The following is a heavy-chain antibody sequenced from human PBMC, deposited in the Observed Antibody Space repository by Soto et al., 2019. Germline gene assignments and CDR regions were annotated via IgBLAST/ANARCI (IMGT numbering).Heavy chain of an antibody. D-gene: IGHD3-9*01. CDR1: GFSLTTGKMG. CDR2: IFSDNER. V-gene: IGHV2-26*01. CDR3: ARMKVDSYQFYYAMDV. Sequence: SGPTLVNPTEPLTLTCTVSGFSLTTGKMGVSWIRQPPGKALEWLAHIFSDNERSYSTSLQGRLTISKDTSGSQVVLSMTNVDPVDTATYYCARMKVDSYQFYYAMDVWGQGTTVTVSS. J-gene: IGHJ6*02.